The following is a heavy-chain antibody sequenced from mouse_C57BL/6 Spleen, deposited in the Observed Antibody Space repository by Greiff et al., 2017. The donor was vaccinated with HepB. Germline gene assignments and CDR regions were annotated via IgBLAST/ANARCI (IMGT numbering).Heavy chain of an antibody. J-gene: IGHJ3*01. CDR3: AREWSYYYGSSSFAY. CDR1: GFSLTSYG. CDR2: IWSDGST. V-gene: IGHV2-6*03. Sequence: VKLMESGPGLVAPSQSLSITCTVSGFSLTSYGVHWVRQPPGKGLEWLVVIWSDGSTTYNSALKSRLSISKDNSKSKVFLTMNSLQTDDTAMYYCAREWSYYYGSSSFAYWGQGTLVTVSA. D-gene: IGHD1-1*01.